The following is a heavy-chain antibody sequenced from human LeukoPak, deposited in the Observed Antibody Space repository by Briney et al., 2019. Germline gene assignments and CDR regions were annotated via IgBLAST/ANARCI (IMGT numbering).Heavy chain of an antibody. J-gene: IGHJ4*02. CDR3: ARRGYYDSSSDY. D-gene: IGHD3-22*01. CDR2: INPSGDST. CDR1: GYTFTSYY. V-gene: IGHV1-46*01. Sequence: AASVKVSCKASGYTFTSYYMHWVRQAPGQGLEWMGIINPSGDSTSYAQKFQGRVAMTTDTSTSTAYMELRSLRSDDTAVYYCARRGYYDSSSDYWGQGTLVTVSS.